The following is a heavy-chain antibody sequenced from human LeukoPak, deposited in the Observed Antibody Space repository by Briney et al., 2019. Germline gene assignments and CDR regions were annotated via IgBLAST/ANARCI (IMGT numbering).Heavy chain of an antibody. CDR2: SHVSGNT. V-gene: IGHV4-4*09. CDR1: GDSIDSYY. Sequence: PSETLSLTCSVSGDSIDSYYWSWIRQPPRKGLHWIGFSHVSGNTRYSPSLRGRASVSVDTSKNQVSLKLASVTAADSAVYYCARYCTSTTCILRGFYCWGQRTLVTVSS. CDR3: ARYCTSTTCILRGFYC. D-gene: IGHD2-2*01. J-gene: IGHJ4*02.